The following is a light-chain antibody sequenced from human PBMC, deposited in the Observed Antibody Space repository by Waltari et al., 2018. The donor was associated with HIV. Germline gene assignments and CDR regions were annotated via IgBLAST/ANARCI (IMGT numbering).Light chain of an antibody. CDR2: RNH. Sequence: QSVLTQPPSASGTIGQGVTISCFGSSSNIGTNTVNWYQHLPGAAPNLIIFRNHPRASCLPDRFSGSHSVSTAFLSIAGLLPAEAATNISASWDASLHVVFGEGNQLTV. J-gene: IGLJ2*01. CDR1: SSNIGTNT. CDR3: ASWDASLHVV. V-gene: IGLV1-44*01.